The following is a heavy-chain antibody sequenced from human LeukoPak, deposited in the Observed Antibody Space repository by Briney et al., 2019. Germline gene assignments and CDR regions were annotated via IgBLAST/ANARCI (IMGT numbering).Heavy chain of an antibody. V-gene: IGHV3-9*01. D-gene: IGHD2-2*01. CDR3: ARVVGGSCLDP. Sequence: GGSLRLSCAASGFTFADYSMHWVRQVPGKGLEWVSGISLTSVKIAYADSVKGRFTISRDNAKNSLYLQMNSLRAEDTAVYYCARVVGGSCLDPWGQGTLVTVSS. J-gene: IGHJ5*02. CDR1: GFTFADYS. CDR2: ISLTSVKI.